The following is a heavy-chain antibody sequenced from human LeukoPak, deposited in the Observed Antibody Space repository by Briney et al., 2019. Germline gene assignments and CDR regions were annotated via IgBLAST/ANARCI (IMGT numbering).Heavy chain of an antibody. Sequence: GASVKVSCKVSGYNLTELSMHWVRQAPGKGLEWMGGFDPEDGETIYAQKFQGRVTMTEDTSTDTAYMELSSLRSEDTAVYYCATGQYYYDSSGYYPFDYWGQGTLVTVSS. D-gene: IGHD3-22*01. CDR3: ATGQYYYDSSGYYPFDY. CDR1: GYNLTELS. CDR2: FDPEDGET. V-gene: IGHV1-24*01. J-gene: IGHJ4*02.